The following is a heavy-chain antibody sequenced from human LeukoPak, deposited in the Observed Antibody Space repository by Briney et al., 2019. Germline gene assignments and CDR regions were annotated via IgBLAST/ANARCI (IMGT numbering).Heavy chain of an antibody. CDR1: GGSISSYY. CDR3: ARARRDEYYFDY. D-gene: IGHD2-21*02. CDR2: IYYIGST. V-gene: IGHV4-59*01. Sequence: SKTLSLTCTVSGGSISSYYWTWIRQPPGKGLEWIGYIYYIGSTNYNPSLKSRVTISVDTSKNQFSLKLNSVTAADTAVYYCARARRDEYYFDYWGQGTLVTVSS. J-gene: IGHJ4*02.